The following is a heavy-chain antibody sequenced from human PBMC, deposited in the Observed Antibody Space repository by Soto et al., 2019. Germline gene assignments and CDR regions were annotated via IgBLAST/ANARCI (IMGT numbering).Heavy chain of an antibody. CDR1: GISLSTSGVG. Sequence: ITVKGSGLTLVKPTQTLTLTCSLSGISLSTSGVGLGWIRQTPGKALEWLALIDWNDDKHYTPSLKRRLTSTKDTSKIQWDLTNTNMDPGDTATYSCARGLATLPVFGFDVWGQGTVVTVSS. CDR3: ARGLATLPVFGFDV. J-gene: IGHJ3*01. V-gene: IGHV2-5*01. CDR2: IDWNDDK. D-gene: IGHD6-6*01.